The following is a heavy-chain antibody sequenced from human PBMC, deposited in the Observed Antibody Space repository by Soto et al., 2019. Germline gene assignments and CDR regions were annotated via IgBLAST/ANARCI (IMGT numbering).Heavy chain of an antibody. Sequence: LSLTCAVSGGSIRSSSWWTWLRQSPGKGLEWIGEFYHAGSPHYNPSFQSRVTISADTSKNLFSLRLTSVTAADTAIYYCARALSFRGDFDFWGQGTAVTVSS. CDR2: FYHAGSP. CDR1: GGSIRSSSW. J-gene: IGHJ4*03. CDR3: ARALSFRGDFDF. D-gene: IGHD2-21*01. V-gene: IGHV4-4*02.